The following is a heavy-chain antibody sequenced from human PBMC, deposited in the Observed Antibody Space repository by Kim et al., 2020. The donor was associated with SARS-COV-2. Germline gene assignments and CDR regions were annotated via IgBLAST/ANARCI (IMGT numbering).Heavy chain of an antibody. D-gene: IGHD6-19*01. CDR3: AGQRLEDASYYYDI. CDR1: GDSIFNNNYY. V-gene: IGHV4-39*01. J-gene: IGHJ4*02. CDR2: IYYSGNT. Sequence: SETLSLTCTAFGDSIFNNNYYWAWIRHSPGKGLEWIGNIYYSGNTFYSPSLESRVTISIDTSRNQFSLTLRSMTAADTAVYYCAGQRLEDASYYYDIWGQGTLLTVSS.